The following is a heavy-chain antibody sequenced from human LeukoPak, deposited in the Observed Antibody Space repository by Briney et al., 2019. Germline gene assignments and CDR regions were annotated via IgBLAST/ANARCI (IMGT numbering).Heavy chain of an antibody. J-gene: IGHJ6*04. V-gene: IGHV3-33*01. CDR1: GFTFSSYG. CDR2: IWYDGGNK. D-gene: IGHD3-3*01. CDR3: ARDPARNYDLYYYGMDV. Sequence: GGSLRLSCAASGFTFSSYGMHWVRQAPGKGLEWVAVIWYDGGNKYYADSVKGRFTISRDNSKNTLYLQMNSLRAEDTAVYYCARDPARNYDLYYYGMDVWGKGTTVTVSS.